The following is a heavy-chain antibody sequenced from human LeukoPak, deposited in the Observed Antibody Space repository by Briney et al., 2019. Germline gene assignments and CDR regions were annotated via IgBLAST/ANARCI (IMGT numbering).Heavy chain of an antibody. V-gene: IGHV4-34*01. CDR1: GGSFSGYY. D-gene: IGHD2-2*02. CDR2: INHSGST. J-gene: IGHJ3*02. CDR3: ARGVVPAAIAFDI. Sequence: SETLSLTCAVYGGSFSGYYWSWIRQPPGKGLEWIGEINHSGSTNYNPSLKSRVTISVDTSKNQFSLKLSSVTAADTAVYYCARGVVPAAIAFDIWGQGTMVTVSS.